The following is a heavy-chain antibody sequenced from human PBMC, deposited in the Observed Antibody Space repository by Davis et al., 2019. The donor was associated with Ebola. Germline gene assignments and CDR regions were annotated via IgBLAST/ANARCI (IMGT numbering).Heavy chain of an antibody. V-gene: IGHV1-3*01. CDR3: AADCSAGVCYEV. Sequence: AASVKVSCKASGYTFTSYAMHWVRQAPGQRLEWMGWINAGNGNTKYSQKFQGRVTITADKSTSTAYMELSSLRSEDTAVYYCAADCSAGVCYEVWGQGTLVTVSS. J-gene: IGHJ1*01. CDR2: INAGNGNT. CDR1: GYTFTSYA. D-gene: IGHD2-8*02.